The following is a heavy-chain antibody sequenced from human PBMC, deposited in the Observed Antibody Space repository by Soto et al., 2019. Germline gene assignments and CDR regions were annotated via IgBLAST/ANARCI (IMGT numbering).Heavy chain of an antibody. V-gene: IGHV5-10-1*01. J-gene: IGHJ6*02. CDR1: GYSFTSYW. CDR2: IDPSDSYT. CDR3: ASFIVGATDYYYGMDV. D-gene: IGHD1-26*01. Sequence: PGESLKISCKGSGYSFTSYWISWVRQMPGKGLEWMGRIDPSDSYTNYSPSFHGHVTISADKSISTAYLRWSSLKASDTAMYYCASFIVGATDYYYGMDVWGQGTTVTVSS.